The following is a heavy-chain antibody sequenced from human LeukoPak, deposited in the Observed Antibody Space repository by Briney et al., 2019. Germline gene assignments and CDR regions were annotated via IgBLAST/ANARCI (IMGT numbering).Heavy chain of an antibody. Sequence: PSETLSLTCTVSGGSISSGDYYWSWIRQPPGKGLEWIGYIYYSGSTYYNPSLKSRVTISVDTSKNQFSLKLSSVTAADTAVYYCASWGVGDYGDYGDYWGQGTLVTVSS. J-gene: IGHJ4*02. CDR2: IYYSGST. D-gene: IGHD4-17*01. CDR1: GGSISSGDYY. CDR3: ASWGVGDYGDYGDY. V-gene: IGHV4-30-4*01.